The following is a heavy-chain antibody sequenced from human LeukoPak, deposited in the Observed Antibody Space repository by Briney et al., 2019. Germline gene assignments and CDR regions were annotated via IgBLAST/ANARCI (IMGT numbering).Heavy chain of an antibody. V-gene: IGHV4-39*01. Sequence: SETLSLTCTVSGGSISSSGYYWGWIRQPPGRGLEWIESIYYSGSTFYNPSLKSRVTISVDTSKNQFSLKLSSVTAADTAVYYCIYSYGYLYYFDYWGQGTLVTVSS. CDR2: IYYSGST. D-gene: IGHD5-18*01. J-gene: IGHJ4*02. CDR3: IYSYGYLYYFDY. CDR1: GGSISSSGYY.